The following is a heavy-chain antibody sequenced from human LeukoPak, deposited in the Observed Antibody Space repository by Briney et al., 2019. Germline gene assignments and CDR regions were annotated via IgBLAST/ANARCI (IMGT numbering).Heavy chain of an antibody. D-gene: IGHD3-16*01. CDR1: GGSISSSSYY. CDR2: IYYSGST. Sequence: KTSETLSLTCTVSGGSISSSSYYWGWIRQPPGKGLEWIGSIYYSGSTYYNPSLKSRVTISVDTSKNQFSLKLSSVTAADTAVYYCAGGRESSSDYWGQGTLVTVSS. V-gene: IGHV4-39*07. CDR3: AGGRESSSDY. J-gene: IGHJ4*02.